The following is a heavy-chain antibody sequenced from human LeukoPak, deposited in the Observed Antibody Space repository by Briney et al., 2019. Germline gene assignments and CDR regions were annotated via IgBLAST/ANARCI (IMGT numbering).Heavy chain of an antibody. CDR1: GFSLSGNH. CDR3: ARDLAY. J-gene: IGHJ4*02. V-gene: IGHV3-53*01. Sequence: PGGSLRLSCAAFGFSLSGNHMSWVRQAPGKGLEWVSIIYRGGSTYYADSVKGRFTISRDTSKNTLYLQMNSLRAEDTAVYYCARDLAYWGQGTLVTVSS. CDR2: IYRGGST.